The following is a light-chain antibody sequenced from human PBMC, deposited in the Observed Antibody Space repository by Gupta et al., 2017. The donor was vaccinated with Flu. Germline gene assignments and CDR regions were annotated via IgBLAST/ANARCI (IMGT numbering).Light chain of an antibody. CDR2: KAS. J-gene: IGKJ2*01. V-gene: IGKV1-5*03. CDR1: QNIPNW. CDR3: QQYNSYPYT. Sequence: DIQMTQSPSTLSASVGDRVTITCRASQNIPNWLAWFQQKPGKAPKLLIYKASSLESGVPSRCSGSGSEAEFTLTISSLQPDDFSTYYCQQYNSYPYTFGQGTKLEIK.